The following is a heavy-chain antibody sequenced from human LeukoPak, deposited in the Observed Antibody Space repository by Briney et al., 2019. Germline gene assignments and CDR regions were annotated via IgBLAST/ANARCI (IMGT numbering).Heavy chain of an antibody. Sequence: ASLKPSCKASGYTSTSYDINWVRQATRQGLEWMGWMNPNSGNTGYAQKFQGRVTITRNTSISTAYMELSSLRSEDTAVYYCARGIAARLGRAFDIWGQGTMVTVSS. J-gene: IGHJ3*02. CDR1: GYTSTSYD. D-gene: IGHD6-6*01. CDR3: ARGIAARLGRAFDI. CDR2: MNPNSGNT. V-gene: IGHV1-8*03.